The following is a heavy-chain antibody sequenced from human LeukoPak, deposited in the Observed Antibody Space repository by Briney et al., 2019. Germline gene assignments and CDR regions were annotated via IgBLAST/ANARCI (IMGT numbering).Heavy chain of an antibody. V-gene: IGHV3-23*01. CDR3: ARDVEARISAAGTFDY. J-gene: IGHJ4*02. CDR2: ISGLGGST. CDR1: GFTFSSYA. Sequence: GGSLRLSCAASGFTFSSYAMRWVRQTPGKGLEWVSVISGLGGSTYYADSVKGRFAISRDNSKNTLWLQMNSLRADDTAIYYCARDVEARISAAGTFDYWGQGSLVTVSS. D-gene: IGHD6-13*01.